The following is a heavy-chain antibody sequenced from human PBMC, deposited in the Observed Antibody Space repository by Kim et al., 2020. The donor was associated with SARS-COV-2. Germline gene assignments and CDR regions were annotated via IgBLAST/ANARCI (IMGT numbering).Heavy chain of an antibody. CDR1: GFIVSSNF. CDR3: ARDRSPGCYAFDI. V-gene: IGHV3-53*01. Sequence: GGSLRLSCSASGFIVSSNFMSWVRQAPVKGLEWVSVIYSGDRMFHAESVKGRCIVSRDTSTNTLFLQMHRMTAVDTAVYYCARDRSPGCYAFDIWGQGVLVTVSS. D-gene: IGHD3-9*01. CDR2: IYSGDRM. J-gene: IGHJ3*02.